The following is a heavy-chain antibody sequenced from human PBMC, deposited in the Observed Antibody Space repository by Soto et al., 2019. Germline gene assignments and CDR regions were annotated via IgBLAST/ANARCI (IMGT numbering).Heavy chain of an antibody. Sequence: GGSRRRSCAASGFTFSYRYMDWVRQAPGKGLEWVGRTRNKANSYTTEYAASVKGRFTISRDDSKNSLYLQMNSLKTEDTAVYYCARGGYCSSTSCYQDYYGMDVWGQGTTVTVSS. J-gene: IGHJ6*02. CDR2: TRNKANSYTT. CDR3: ARGGYCSSTSCYQDYYGMDV. CDR1: GFTFSYRY. V-gene: IGHV3-72*01. D-gene: IGHD2-2*01.